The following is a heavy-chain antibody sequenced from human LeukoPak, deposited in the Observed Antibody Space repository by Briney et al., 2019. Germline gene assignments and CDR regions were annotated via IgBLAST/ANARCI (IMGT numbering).Heavy chain of an antibody. Sequence: GGSLRLSCAASGFTFSSYSMNWVRQAPGKGLEWVSSISTSSSYVYYADSVKGRFTISRDNSKNTLYLQMNSLRAEDTAVYYCARGDDYVWGSYRRPGPFDYWGQGTLVTVSS. D-gene: IGHD3-16*02. CDR1: GFTFSSYS. CDR2: ISTSSSYV. CDR3: ARGDDYVWGSYRRPGPFDY. J-gene: IGHJ4*02. V-gene: IGHV3-21*04.